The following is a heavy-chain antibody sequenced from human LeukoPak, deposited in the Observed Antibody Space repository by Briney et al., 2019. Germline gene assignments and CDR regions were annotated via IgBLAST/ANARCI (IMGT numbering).Heavy chain of an antibody. CDR2: ILGGGSGS. CDR3: AKFEGHPWGTYHHDY. CDR1: GFPFSAFA. J-gene: IGHJ4*02. V-gene: IGHV3-23*01. Sequence: GGPLRLSCAASGFPFSAFAMSWVRQAPGKGLEWVSGILGGGSGSYSADSVKGRFTIFRDNSKNTLYLQMNSLRPEDTAVYYCAKFEGHPWGTYHHDYWGQGTLVTVSS. D-gene: IGHD3-16*01.